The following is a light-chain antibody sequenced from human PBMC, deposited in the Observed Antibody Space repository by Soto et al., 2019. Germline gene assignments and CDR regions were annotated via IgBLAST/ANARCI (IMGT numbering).Light chain of an antibody. Sequence: EIVVTKSPSALSLSPGERATLSCRASQSVIRYLAWYQQRPGQAPRLLIYDASYRATGIPARFSGSGSGTDFTLTISSLEPEDFAVYYCQQRFNWPWTFGQGTKVDIK. V-gene: IGKV3-11*01. CDR2: DAS. J-gene: IGKJ1*01. CDR1: QSVIRY. CDR3: QQRFNWPWT.